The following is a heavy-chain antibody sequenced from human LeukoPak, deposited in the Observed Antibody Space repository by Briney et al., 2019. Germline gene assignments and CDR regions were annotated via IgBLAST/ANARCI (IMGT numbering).Heavy chain of an antibody. Sequence: PGGSLRLSCAASGFTFSSYAMHWVRQAPGKGLEWVGFIWLDGSRQKNADSVKGRFTLSRDNSKSTLYLQMNSLRPEDTAVYYCVKDASWAFDFWGQGTTVTVSS. V-gene: IGHV3-30*02. J-gene: IGHJ3*01. CDR1: GFTFSSYA. CDR3: VKDASWAFDF. CDR2: IWLDGSRQ.